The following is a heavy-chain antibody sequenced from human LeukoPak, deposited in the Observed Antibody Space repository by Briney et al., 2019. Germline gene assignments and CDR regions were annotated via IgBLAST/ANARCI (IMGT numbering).Heavy chain of an antibody. V-gene: IGHV1-2*06. CDR1: GYTFTGYY. J-gene: IGHJ3*02. CDR2: INPNSGGT. CDR3: ARDGSITMIPFDI. D-gene: IGHD3-22*01. Sequence: ASVKVSCKASGYTFTGYYMHWVRHAPGQGLEWMGRINPNSGGTNYAQKFQGRVTMTRDTSISTAYMELSRLRSDDTALYYCARDGSITMIPFDIWGQGTMVTVSS.